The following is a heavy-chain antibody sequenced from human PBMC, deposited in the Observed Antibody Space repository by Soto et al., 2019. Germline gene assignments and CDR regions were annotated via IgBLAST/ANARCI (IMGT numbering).Heavy chain of an antibody. D-gene: IGHD2-8*02. CDR2: INPDSGAT. Sequence: ASVKVSCKASGYSFTGYYIHWVRQAPGQGLEWMGWINPDSGATNYAQNFQGRVTLTSDTSISTASMDLTSLTSDDTAVYCCARGDYGTGGYPFPYFDYWGQGTLVTVSS. J-gene: IGHJ4*02. CDR3: ARGDYGTGGYPFPYFDY. CDR1: GYSFTGYY. V-gene: IGHV1-2*02.